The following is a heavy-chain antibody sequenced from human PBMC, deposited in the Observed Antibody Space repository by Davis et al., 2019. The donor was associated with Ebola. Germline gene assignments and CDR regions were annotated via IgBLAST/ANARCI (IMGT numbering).Heavy chain of an antibody. CDR2: IYYSGST. V-gene: IGHV4-31*03. D-gene: IGHD3-22*01. CDR3: ARVTAYYYDSSGYSSYWYFDL. Sequence: SETLSLTCTVSAGSVSSGSYSWSWIRQPPGKGLEWIGYIYYSGSTYYNPSLKSRVTISVDTSKNQFSLKLSSVTAADTAVYYCARVTAYYYDSSGYSSYWYFDLWGRGTLVTVSS. CDR1: AGSVSSGSYS. J-gene: IGHJ2*01.